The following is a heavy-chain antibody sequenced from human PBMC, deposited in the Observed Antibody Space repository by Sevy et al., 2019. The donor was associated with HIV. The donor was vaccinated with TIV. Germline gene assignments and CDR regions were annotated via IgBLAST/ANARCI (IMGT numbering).Heavy chain of an antibody. J-gene: IGHJ4*02. Sequence: ASVKVSCKVSGYTLSQLSMHWVRQAPGKGLEWMGTFDPEDGETIYAQKFQDRVTMTEDKSTDTAYMQLTSLRSEDTAVFYCAITKDYYDNSGYPFDYWGLGTLVTVSS. V-gene: IGHV1-24*01. CDR2: FDPEDGET. D-gene: IGHD3-22*01. CDR1: GYTLSQLS. CDR3: AITKDYYDNSGYPFDY.